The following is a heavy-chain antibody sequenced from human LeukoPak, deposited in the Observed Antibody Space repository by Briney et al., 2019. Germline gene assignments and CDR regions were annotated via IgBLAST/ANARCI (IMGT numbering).Heavy chain of an antibody. CDR2: ISVTGDSI. V-gene: IGHV3-23*01. CDR1: GFTFSNYV. J-gene: IGHJ5*02. Sequence: GGSLRLSCAASGFTFSNYVMSWVRQAPGKGLEWVSTISVTGDSIYYADSVKGRLTIPRDSSKNTLYLQMNSLRADDTAVYYCAKVERFSHWGQGTLVTVSS. CDR3: AKVERFSH.